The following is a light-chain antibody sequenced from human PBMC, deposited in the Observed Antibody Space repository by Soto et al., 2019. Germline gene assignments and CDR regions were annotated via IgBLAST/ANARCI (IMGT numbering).Light chain of an antibody. Sequence: SYELTQPSSVSVSPGQTARITCSGDVLAKNYARWFQQKPGQDPVLLIYKDSERPSGIPERFSGSSSGTTVTLTISGAQVEDEADYYCYSAADNNRVFGGGTKLTVL. J-gene: IGLJ2*01. CDR3: YSAADNNRV. V-gene: IGLV3-27*01. CDR1: VLAKNY. CDR2: KDS.